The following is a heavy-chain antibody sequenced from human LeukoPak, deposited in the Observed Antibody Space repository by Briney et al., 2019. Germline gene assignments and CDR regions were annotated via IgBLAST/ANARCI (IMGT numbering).Heavy chain of an antibody. J-gene: IGHJ4*02. V-gene: IGHV1-18*01. CDR2: VSVYNGKT. Sequence: ASVKVSCRASGYTFISHGISWVRQAPGQGLEWLGWVSVYNGKTNYAQKLQGRVTMTTDTSTSTAYMELRSLRSDDTAVYYCARDAGIGYCSGGSCYSNYWGQGTLVTVSS. CDR3: ARDAGIGYCSGGSCYSNY. D-gene: IGHD2-15*01. CDR1: GYTFISHG.